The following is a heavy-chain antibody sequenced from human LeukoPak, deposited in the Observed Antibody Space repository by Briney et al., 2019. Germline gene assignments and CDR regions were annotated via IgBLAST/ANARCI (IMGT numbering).Heavy chain of an antibody. D-gene: IGHD3-22*01. CDR1: GFTFDDYA. CDR3: AKSLGYTMIVPGVDV. V-gene: IGHV3-9*01. CDR2: ISWNSGSI. J-gene: IGHJ6*02. Sequence: GGSLRLSCAASGFTFDDYAMHWVRQAPGKGLEWVSGISWNSGSICYADSVKGGFTISRDNAKNSLYLQMNSRRAEDTALYYCAKSLGYTMIVPGVDVWGQGTTVTVSS.